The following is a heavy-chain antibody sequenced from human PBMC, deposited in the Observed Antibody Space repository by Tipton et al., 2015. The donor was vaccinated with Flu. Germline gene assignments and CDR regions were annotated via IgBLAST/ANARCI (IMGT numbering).Heavy chain of an antibody. CDR3: ARLEDIVIKYGMDV. V-gene: IGHV4-4*02. J-gene: IGHJ6*02. CDR1: GFSFTGYW. CDR2: VYDSGIT. Sequence: SLRLSCTVSGFSFTGYWMHWVRQAPGRGLEWIGEVYDSGITNYNPTLKSRVTISLDKTKNQFSLKLTSATAADTATYYCARLEDIVIKYGMDVWGRGTTVTVSS. D-gene: IGHD2-15*01.